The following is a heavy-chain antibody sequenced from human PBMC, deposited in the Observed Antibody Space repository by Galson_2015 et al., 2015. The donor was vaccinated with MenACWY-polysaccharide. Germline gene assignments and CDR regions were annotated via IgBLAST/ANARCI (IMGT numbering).Heavy chain of an antibody. Sequence: QSGAEVKRPGESLTISCKGSGYTFTRYWIGWVRQMPGKGLEWMGIIYPGDSDTRYSPSFQGQVTISADKSISTAYLQWSSLKASDTAIYYCARRGAATAYWYFDLWGCGTQVIVSS. CDR1: GYTFTRYW. D-gene: IGHD1-1*01. V-gene: IGHV5-51*03. CDR3: ARRGAATAYWYFDL. CDR2: IYPGDSDT. J-gene: IGHJ2*01.